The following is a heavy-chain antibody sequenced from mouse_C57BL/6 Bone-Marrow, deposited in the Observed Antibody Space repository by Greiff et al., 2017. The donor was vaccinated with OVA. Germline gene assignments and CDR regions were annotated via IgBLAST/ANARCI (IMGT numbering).Heavy chain of an antibody. CDR2: IYPGSGST. CDR3: ARRTTPEAYYAMDY. J-gene: IGHJ4*01. V-gene: IGHV1-55*01. D-gene: IGHD1-1*01. Sequence: VQLQQPGAELVMPGASVKLSCKASGYTFTSYWITWVKQRPGQGLEWIGDIYPGSGSTNYNEKFKSKATLTVDTSSSTAYMQLSSLTSEDSAVYYCARRTTPEAYYAMDYWGQGTSVTVSS. CDR1: GYTFTSYW.